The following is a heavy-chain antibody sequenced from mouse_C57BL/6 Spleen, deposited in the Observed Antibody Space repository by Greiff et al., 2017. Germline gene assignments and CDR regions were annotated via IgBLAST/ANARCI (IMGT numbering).Heavy chain of an antibody. J-gene: IGHJ4*01. CDR3: AKALYDYDYAMDY. CDR2: INPNNGGT. Sequence: EVQLQQPGPELVKPGASVKMSCKASGYTFTDYNMHWVKQSHGKSLEWIGYINPNNGGTSYNQKFKGKATLTVNTSSSTAFMELRSLTSEDSAVYYCAKALYDYDYAMDYWGQGTSVTVSS. D-gene: IGHD2-4*01. V-gene: IGHV1-22*01. CDR1: GYTFTDYN.